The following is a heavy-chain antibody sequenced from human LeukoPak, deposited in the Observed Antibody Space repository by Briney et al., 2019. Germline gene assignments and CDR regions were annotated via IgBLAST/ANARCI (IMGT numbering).Heavy chain of an antibody. CDR2: IRNDGSNQ. Sequence: GGSLRLSCAASGFTFRSYGMHLVRQAPGKGLEWVAFIRNDGSNQYYADSVKGRFTISRDNSNNILYLQMNSLRAEDTAMYICAKGYGESNFDSWGQGTLVTVSS. J-gene: IGHJ4*02. CDR1: GFTFRSYG. D-gene: IGHD7-27*01. CDR3: AKGYGESNFDS. V-gene: IGHV3-30*02.